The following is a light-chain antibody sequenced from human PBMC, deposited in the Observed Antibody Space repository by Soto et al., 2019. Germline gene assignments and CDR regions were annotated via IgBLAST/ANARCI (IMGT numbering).Light chain of an antibody. CDR2: EVT. Sequence: QSALTQPRSVPGSPGQSVTISCTGTSSDVGGYNYVSWYQQLPGKAPKLMIYEVTKRSSGVPDRFSGSKSGNTASLTISGLQPEDEAHYYCSSYTGTYTFGVFGTGTKGTVL. CDR3: SSYTGTYTFGV. J-gene: IGLJ1*01. V-gene: IGLV2-11*01. CDR1: SSDVGGYNY.